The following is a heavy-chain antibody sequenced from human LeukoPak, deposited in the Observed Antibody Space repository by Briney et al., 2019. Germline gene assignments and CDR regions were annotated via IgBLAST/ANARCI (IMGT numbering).Heavy chain of an antibody. CDR2: MNPNSGNT. Sequence: GASVKVSCKASGYTFTSYDINWVRQATGQGLEWMGWMNPNSGNTGYAQKFQGRVTMTRNTSISTAYMELSSLRSEDTAVYYCARVTSGSGWYAGYYYYYYMDVWGKGTTVTVSS. CDR3: ARVTSGSGWYAGYYYYYYMDV. V-gene: IGHV1-8*01. J-gene: IGHJ6*03. D-gene: IGHD6-19*01. CDR1: GYTFTSYD.